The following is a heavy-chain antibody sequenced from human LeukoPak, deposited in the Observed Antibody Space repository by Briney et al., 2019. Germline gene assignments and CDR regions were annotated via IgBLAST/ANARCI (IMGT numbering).Heavy chain of an antibody. V-gene: IGHV3-21*01. D-gene: IGHD4-11*01. J-gene: IGHJ4*02. Sequence: GGSLRLSCAASGGTFSSYSLNWVRQAPGKGLEWVSSISSSSSYIYYADSVKGRFTISRDNTKNSLYLQMNSLRAEDTAVYYCARDVRLDYWGQGTLVTVSS. CDR2: ISSSSSYI. CDR3: ARDVRLDY. CDR1: GGTFSSYS.